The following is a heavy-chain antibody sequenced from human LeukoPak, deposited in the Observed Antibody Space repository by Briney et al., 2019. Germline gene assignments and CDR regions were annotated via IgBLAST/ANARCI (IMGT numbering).Heavy chain of an antibody. CDR2: IYYSGST. CDR3: ARQLAHPFFDY. D-gene: IGHD6-6*01. V-gene: IGHV4-39*01. Sequence: SETLSLTCTVSGGSISSSSYYWGWIRQPPGKGLEWIGSIYYSGSTYYNPSLKSRVTISVDTSKNQFSLKLSSVTAADTAVYYCARQLAHPFFDYWGQGTLVTVSS. CDR1: GGSISSSSYY. J-gene: IGHJ4*02.